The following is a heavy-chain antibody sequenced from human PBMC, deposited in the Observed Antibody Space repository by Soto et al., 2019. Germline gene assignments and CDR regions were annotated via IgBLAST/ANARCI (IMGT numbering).Heavy chain of an antibody. Sequence: EVQLVVSGGGLVQPGRSLRLSCVVSGLTFDEHAMHWVRQGPGKGLEWVSGIFWSGGSVGYADSVKGRFTVSRDKAKNSLYLQMDSLRAEDTALYYCARDLTPGGADVWGQGTTVTVSS. J-gene: IGHJ6*02. D-gene: IGHD4-17*01. CDR3: ARDLTPGGADV. V-gene: IGHV3-9*01. CDR2: IFWSGGSV. CDR1: GLTFDEHA.